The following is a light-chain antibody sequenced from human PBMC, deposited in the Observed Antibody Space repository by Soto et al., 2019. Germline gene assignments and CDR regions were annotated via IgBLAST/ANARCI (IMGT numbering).Light chain of an antibody. Sequence: QSVLTQPHSAPGAPGQSVTISCTGTSSDVGGYNYVSWYQQHPGKAPKLMIYEASKRPSGFPDRFSGSKSGNTASLTDSGLQAEDEADYYCSSYAGSNNLRVVFGGGTKLTAL. CDR2: EAS. V-gene: IGLV2-8*01. J-gene: IGLJ2*01. CDR1: SSDVGGYNY. CDR3: SSYAGSNNLRVV.